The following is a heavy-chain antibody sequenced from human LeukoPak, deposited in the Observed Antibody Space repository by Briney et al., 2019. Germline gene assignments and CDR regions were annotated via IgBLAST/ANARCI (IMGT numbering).Heavy chain of an antibody. CDR3: EGCDWLLSRIDY. D-gene: IGHD3-9*01. J-gene: IGHJ4*02. V-gene: IGHV4-39*07. CDR2: IYYSGST. Sequence: SETLSLTCTVSGGSISSSSYYWGWTRQPPGKGLEWIGSIYYSGSTYYNPSLKSRVTISVDTSKNQFSLKLSSVTAADTAVYYCEGCDWLLSRIDYWGQGALVTVSS. CDR1: GGSISSSSYY.